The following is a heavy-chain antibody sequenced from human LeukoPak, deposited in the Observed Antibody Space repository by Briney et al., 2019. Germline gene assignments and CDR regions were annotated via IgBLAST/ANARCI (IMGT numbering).Heavy chain of an antibody. D-gene: IGHD3-10*01. CDR1: GFPFSRYW. J-gene: IGHJ4*02. V-gene: IGHV3-7*01. Sequence: GGSLRLSCAASGFPFSRYWMTWVRQAPGKGLEWVANIKYDGSEKFYVGSVRGRFTISRDNTNNSLHLQMDSLRAEDTAIYYCARDPTYDSGSPLGYGGQGTLVAVSS. CDR3: ARDPTYDSGSPLGY. CDR2: IKYDGSEK.